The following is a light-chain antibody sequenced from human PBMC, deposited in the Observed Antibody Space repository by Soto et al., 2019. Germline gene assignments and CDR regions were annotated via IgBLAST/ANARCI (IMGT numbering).Light chain of an antibody. CDR2: EVT. CDR1: SSDVGGYKY. Sequence: QSALTQPASVSGSPGQSITISCTGTSSDVGGYKYVYWYQQHPGKAPKVMIYEVTNRPSGVSNRFSGSKSGNTAFLTISGLQTEDEADYYCSSYTSSGTWVFGGGTKLTVL. J-gene: IGLJ3*02. CDR3: SSYTSSGTWV. V-gene: IGLV2-14*01.